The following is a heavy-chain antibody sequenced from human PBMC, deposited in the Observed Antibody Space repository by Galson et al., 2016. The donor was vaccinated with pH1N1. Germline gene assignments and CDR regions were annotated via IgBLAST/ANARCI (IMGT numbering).Heavy chain of an antibody. J-gene: IGHJ3*02. Sequence: SVKVSCKASGGTFSNYVISWVRQAPGQGLEWMGGINVVFGTVNYAQKFQGRVTMTRDTSISTAYMELTRVRSDDTAVYYCATLYSGSWFTAFDIWGQGTMVSVSS. V-gene: IGHV1-69*05. D-gene: IGHD1-26*01. CDR1: GGTFSNYV. CDR3: ATLYSGSWFTAFDI. CDR2: INVVFGTV.